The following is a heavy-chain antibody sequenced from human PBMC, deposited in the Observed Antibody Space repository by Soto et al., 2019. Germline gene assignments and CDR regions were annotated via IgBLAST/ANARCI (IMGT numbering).Heavy chain of an antibody. CDR2: ISSSSSYI. V-gene: IGHV3-21*01. CDR1: GFTFSSYS. CDR3: ARDHYYYDSSGYYPYY. D-gene: IGHD3-22*01. J-gene: IGHJ4*02. Sequence: EVQLVESGGGLVKPGGSLRLSCAASGFTFSSYSMNWVRQAPGKGLEWVSSISSSSSYIYYADSVKGRFTISRDNAKNSLYLQMNSLRAEDTAAYYCARDHYYYDSSGYYPYYWGQGTLVTVSS.